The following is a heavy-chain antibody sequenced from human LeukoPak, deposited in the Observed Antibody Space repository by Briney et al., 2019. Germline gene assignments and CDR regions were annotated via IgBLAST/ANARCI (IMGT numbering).Heavy chain of an antibody. J-gene: IGHJ6*02. V-gene: IGHV1-18*01. CDR2: ISAYNGNT. D-gene: IGHD6-13*01. CDR1: GYTFTSNG. CDR3: ASPRIAAAGIYGMDV. Sequence: ASVKVSCKASGYTFTSNGISWVRQAPGQGLEWMEWISAYNGNTNYAQKLQGRVTMTTDTSTSTAYMELRSLRSDDTAVYYCASPRIAAAGIYGMDVWGQGTTVTVSS.